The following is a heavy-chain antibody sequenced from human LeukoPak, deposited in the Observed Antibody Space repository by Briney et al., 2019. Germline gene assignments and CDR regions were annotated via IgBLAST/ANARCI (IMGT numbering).Heavy chain of an antibody. CDR1: GFTFSSYG. D-gene: IGHD6-13*01. V-gene: IGHV3-30*03. CDR2: ISYDGSNK. Sequence: GGSLRLSCAASGFTFSSYGMHWVRQAPGKGLEWVAVISYDGSNKYYADSAKGRFTISRDNSKNTLYLQMNSLRAEDTAVYYCARYSLQQLPPSYFDYWGQGTLVTVSS. J-gene: IGHJ4*02. CDR3: ARYSLQQLPPSYFDY.